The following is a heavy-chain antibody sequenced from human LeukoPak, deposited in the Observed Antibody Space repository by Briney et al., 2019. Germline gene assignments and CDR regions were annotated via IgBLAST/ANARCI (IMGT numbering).Heavy chain of an antibody. J-gene: IGHJ4*02. D-gene: IGHD3-10*01. CDR3: AKGTNPSFGELPY. Sequence: GVSLRLSCAASGFSVSDYNMNWVRQAPEKGLEWVSSISSSSYYTYYADSVKGRFTISRDNAKNSLYLQMNSLRAEDTALYYCAKGTNPSFGELPYWGQGTLVTVSS. CDR2: ISSSSYYT. CDR1: GFSVSDYN. V-gene: IGHV3-21*04.